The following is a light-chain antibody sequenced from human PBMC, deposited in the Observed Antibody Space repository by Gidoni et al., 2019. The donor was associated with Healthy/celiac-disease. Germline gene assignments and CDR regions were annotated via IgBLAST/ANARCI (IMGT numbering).Light chain of an antibody. CDR2: AAS. Sequence: DIQMTQSPSSLSASVGDRVTIPCRASQSISSYLNWYQQKPGKAPKLLIYAASSLQSGVPSRFSGRGAGTDFTLTISSLQPEDFANYYCQQSYSTPITFGQGTRLEIK. CDR3: QQSYSTPIT. J-gene: IGKJ5*01. V-gene: IGKV1-39*01. CDR1: QSISSY.